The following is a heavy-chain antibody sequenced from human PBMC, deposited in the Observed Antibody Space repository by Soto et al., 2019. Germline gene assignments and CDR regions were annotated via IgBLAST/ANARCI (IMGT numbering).Heavy chain of an antibody. Sequence: GESLKISCKGSGYSFTSYWISWVRQMPGKGLEWMGRIDPSDSYTNYSPSFQGHVTISADKSISTAYLQWSSLKASDTAMYYCARHPAEKQLVLGYYYYGMDVWGQGTPVTVYS. CDR3: ARHPAEKQLVLGYYYYGMDV. CDR2: IDPSDSYT. J-gene: IGHJ6*02. D-gene: IGHD6-6*01. V-gene: IGHV5-10-1*01. CDR1: GYSFTSYW.